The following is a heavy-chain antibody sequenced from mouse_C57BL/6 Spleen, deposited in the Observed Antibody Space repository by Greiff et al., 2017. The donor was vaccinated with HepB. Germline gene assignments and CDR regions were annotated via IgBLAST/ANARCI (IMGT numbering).Heavy chain of an antibody. CDR2: IYPGDGDT. Sequence: VQLQQSGPELVKPGASVKISCKASGYAFSSSWMNWVKQRPGKGLEWIGRIYPGDGDTNYNGKFKGKATLTADKSSSTAYMQLSSLTSEDSAVYFCARGYSLDYWGQGTTLTVSS. D-gene: IGHD2-12*01. CDR1: GYAFSSSW. J-gene: IGHJ2*01. V-gene: IGHV1-82*01. CDR3: ARGYSLDY.